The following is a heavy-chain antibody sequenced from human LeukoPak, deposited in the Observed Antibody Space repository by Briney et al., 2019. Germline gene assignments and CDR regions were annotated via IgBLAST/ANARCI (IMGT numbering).Heavy chain of an antibody. V-gene: IGHV3-30*18. CDR3: AKDSSTTGKGYSMDV. D-gene: IGHD4-17*01. CDR1: GFTFSSYG. CDR2: ISYDGSNK. Sequence: GGSLRLPCAASGFTFSSYGMHWVRQAPGKGLEWVAVISYDGSNKYYADSVKGRFTISRDNSKNTLYLQMNSLRAEDTAVYYCAKDSSTTGKGYSMDVWGQGTTVTVSS. J-gene: IGHJ6*02.